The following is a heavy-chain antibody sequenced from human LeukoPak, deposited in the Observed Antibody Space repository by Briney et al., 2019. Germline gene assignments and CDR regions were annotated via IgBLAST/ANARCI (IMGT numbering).Heavy chain of an antibody. CDR3: TTPNCSSTSCYRRYYNWFDP. V-gene: IGHV3-15*07. D-gene: IGHD2-2*01. CDR1: GFIFSNAW. CDR2: VKSIADGGTT. Sequence: PGGSLRLSRAASGFIFSNAWMNWIRQAPRKGLEWVGRVKSIADGGTTDYAAPVKGRFTISRDDSQNTLYLQMNSLKTEDTAVYYCTTPNCSSTSCYRRYYNWFDPWGQGTLVTVSS. J-gene: IGHJ5*02.